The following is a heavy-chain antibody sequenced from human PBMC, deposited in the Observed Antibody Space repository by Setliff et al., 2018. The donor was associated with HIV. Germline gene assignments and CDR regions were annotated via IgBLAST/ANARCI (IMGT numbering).Heavy chain of an antibody. V-gene: IGHV4-34*01. CDR2: INHSGKT. D-gene: IGHD6-13*01. J-gene: IGHJ5*02. CDR3: AREGGTGRSSWYGAYWYDP. CDR1: GGSFSGYY. Sequence: LPCAVYGGSFSGYYWTWIRQPPGKGLEWIGDINHSGKTNYNRSLKSRVTISLDTSKNQFSLRLTSVTAADTAVYYCAREGGTGRSSWYGAYWYDPWGQGTLVTVSS.